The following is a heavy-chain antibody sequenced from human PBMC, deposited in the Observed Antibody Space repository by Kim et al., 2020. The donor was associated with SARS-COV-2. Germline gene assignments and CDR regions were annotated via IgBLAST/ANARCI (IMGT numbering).Heavy chain of an antibody. J-gene: IGHJ4*02. CDR1: GYTFTNNA. Sequence: ASVKVSCKASGYTFTNNAISWVRQAPGQGLEWMGWINTDTGNPTYAQAFTRRFVISVDTSVTTAYLQISSLEAEDTALYYCARVIWGTYRYTDYWGQGTLVTISS. D-gene: IGHD3-16*02. V-gene: IGHV7-4-1*02. CDR2: INTDTGNP. CDR3: ARVIWGTYRYTDY.